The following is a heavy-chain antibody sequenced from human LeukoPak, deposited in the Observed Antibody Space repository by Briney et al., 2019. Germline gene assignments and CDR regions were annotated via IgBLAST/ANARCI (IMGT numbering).Heavy chain of an antibody. J-gene: IGHJ4*02. CDR3: ARHIWKGSCRSTSCSSLDY. CDR2: IWNDGTNK. CDR1: GFTFSNYG. Sequence: GRSLRLSCAASGFTFSNYGMEWVRQAPGKGLEWVALIWNDGTNKHYADSVKGRFSISRDNSKNTLYLQMNSLRAEDTAVYYCARHIWKGSCRSTSCSSLDYWGQGTLVTVSS. D-gene: IGHD2-2*01. V-gene: IGHV3-33*01.